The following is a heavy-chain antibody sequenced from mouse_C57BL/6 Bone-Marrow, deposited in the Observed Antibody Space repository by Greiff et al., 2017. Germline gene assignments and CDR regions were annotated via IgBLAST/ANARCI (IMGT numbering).Heavy chain of an antibody. CDR3: ARWGGLYWYCDV. Sequence: EVKLMESGGGLVQPGGSLSLSCAASGFTFTDYYMSWVRQPPGKALEWLGFIRNKANGYTTEYSASVKGRFTISRDNSQSILYLQMNALRAEDSATYYCARWGGLYWYCDVWGTGTTVTVSS. V-gene: IGHV7-3*01. CDR2: IRNKANGYTT. J-gene: IGHJ1*03. D-gene: IGHD3-3*01. CDR1: GFTFTDYY.